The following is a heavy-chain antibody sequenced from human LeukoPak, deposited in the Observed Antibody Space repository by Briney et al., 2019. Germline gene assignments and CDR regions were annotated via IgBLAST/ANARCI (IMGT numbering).Heavy chain of an antibody. Sequence: GRSLRLSCAASGFSFSSYAMHWVRQAPGKGLEWVAFISYDGNDKYCADSVKGRFTISRDNSKKTLSVQMNSLRVEDTALYYCAREGKYTSTWPVDHWGQGTLVTVSS. D-gene: IGHD6-19*01. J-gene: IGHJ4*02. CDR2: ISYDGNDK. V-gene: IGHV3-30*04. CDR3: AREGKYTSTWPVDH. CDR1: GFSFSSYA.